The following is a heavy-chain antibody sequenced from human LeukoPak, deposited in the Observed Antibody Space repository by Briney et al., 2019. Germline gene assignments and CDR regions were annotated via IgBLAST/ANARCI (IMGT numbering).Heavy chain of an antibody. J-gene: IGHJ4*02. D-gene: IGHD3-22*01. CDR1: GFTFSDYY. CDR2: ISSSSSYT. CDR3: ARDRDYYDSSGPLDY. V-gene: IGHV3-11*06. Sequence: PGGSLRLSCAASGFTFSDYYMSWIRQAPGKGLEWVSYISSSSSYTNYADSVKGRFTISRDNAKNSLYLQMNSLRAEDTAVYYCARDRDYYDSSGPLDYWGQGTLVTVSS.